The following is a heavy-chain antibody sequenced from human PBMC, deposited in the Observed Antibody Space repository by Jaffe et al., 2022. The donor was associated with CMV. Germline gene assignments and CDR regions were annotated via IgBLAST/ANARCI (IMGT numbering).Heavy chain of an antibody. V-gene: IGHV4-39*01. Sequence: QLQLQESGPGLVKPSETLSLTCTVSGGSISSSSYYWGWIRQPPGKGLEWIGSIYYSGSTYYNPSLKSRVTISVDTSKNQFSLKLSSVTAADTAVYYCANIVVVTATRQSKDAFDIWGQGTMVTVSS. CDR3: ANIVVVTATRQSKDAFDI. CDR2: IYYSGST. CDR1: GGSISSSSYY. J-gene: IGHJ3*02. D-gene: IGHD2-21*02.